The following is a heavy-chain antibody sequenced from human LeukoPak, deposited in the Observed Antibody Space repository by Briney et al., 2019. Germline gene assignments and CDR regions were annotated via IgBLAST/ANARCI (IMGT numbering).Heavy chain of an antibody. J-gene: IGHJ4*02. CDR2: IYYSGST. Sequence: NPSETLSLTCTVSGGSISSSSYYWGWIRQPPGKGLEWIGYIYYSGSTNYNPSLKSRVTISVDTSKNQFSLKLSSVTAADTAVYYCAREAGGSSGYGYFDYWGQGTLVTVSS. CDR1: GGSISSSSYY. CDR3: AREAGGSSGYGYFDY. V-gene: IGHV4-61*01. D-gene: IGHD3-22*01.